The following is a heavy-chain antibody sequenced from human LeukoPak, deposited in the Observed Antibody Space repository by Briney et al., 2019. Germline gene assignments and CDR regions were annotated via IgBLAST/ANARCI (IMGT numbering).Heavy chain of an antibody. CDR3: ARENPSYGASDY. Sequence: PGGTLRLSCVASGFTFSSYWMTWVRQAPGKGLEWVANIKTDGSQIYYVDSVKGRFTISRDNSKNTVYLQMNSLRADDTAVYYCARENPSYGASDYWGQGTLVTVSS. V-gene: IGHV3-7*03. D-gene: IGHD4-17*01. CDR1: GFTFSSYW. J-gene: IGHJ4*02. CDR2: IKTDGSQI.